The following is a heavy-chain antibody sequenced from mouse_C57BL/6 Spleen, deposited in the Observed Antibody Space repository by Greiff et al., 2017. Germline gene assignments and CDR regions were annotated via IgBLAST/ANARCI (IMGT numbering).Heavy chain of an antibody. CDR1: GYSFTGYY. J-gene: IGHJ2*01. Sequence: EVQLQQSGPELVKPGASVKISCKASGYSFTGYYMNWVKQSPEKSLEWIGEINPSTGGTTYNQKFKAKATLTVDKSTSTAYMQLKSLTSEDSAVYYCARSNWAYYFDYWGQGTTLTVSS. V-gene: IGHV1-42*01. CDR2: INPSTGGT. CDR3: ARSNWAYYFDY. D-gene: IGHD4-1*02.